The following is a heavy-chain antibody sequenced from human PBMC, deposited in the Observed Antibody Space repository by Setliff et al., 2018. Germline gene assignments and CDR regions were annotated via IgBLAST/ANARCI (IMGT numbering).Heavy chain of an antibody. D-gene: IGHD3-3*01. CDR3: ARENMAKNFWGEHSDY. V-gene: IGHV1-46*01. CDR2: INPSDGST. Sequence: ASVKVSCKASGYAFTTYYMHWVRQAPGQGLEWIGVINPSDGSTTYAQKFQGRVTMTRDTSTNTVYMQLSNLRSEDTAVYYCARENMAKNFWGEHSDYWGQGTLVTVSS. J-gene: IGHJ4*02. CDR1: GYAFTTYY.